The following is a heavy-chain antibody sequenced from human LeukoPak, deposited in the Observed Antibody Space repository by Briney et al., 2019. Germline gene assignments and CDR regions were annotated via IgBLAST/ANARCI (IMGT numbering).Heavy chain of an antibody. D-gene: IGHD6-19*01. J-gene: IGHJ4*02. CDR1: GFTFSSYA. V-gene: IGHV3-15*01. CDR2: IKSKNAGGTT. Sequence: GGSLRLSCAASGFTFSSYAMHWVRQAPGRGLEWVGRIKSKNAGGTTDYAAPVKGRFTISTDDSKNTLFLQMNSLKTEDTALYYCATDRGIAVRPLFDYWGQGTLVTVSS. CDR3: ATDRGIAVRPLFDY.